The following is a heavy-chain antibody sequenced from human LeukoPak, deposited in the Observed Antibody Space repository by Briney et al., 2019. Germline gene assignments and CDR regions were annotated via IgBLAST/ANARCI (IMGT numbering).Heavy chain of an antibody. Sequence: PGGSLRLSCAASGFSFSNYHMHLVRQAPGKGLEYVSSVSTNGGSTFYADSVKGRFTISRDNSKNTLYLQMGSLRDEDMAVYYCDRGVEAEFIRGAFAIWGQGTRVSVSS. CDR2: VSTNGGST. V-gene: IGHV3-64*02. D-gene: IGHD2-15*01. J-gene: IGHJ3*02. CDR3: DRGVEAEFIRGAFAI. CDR1: GFSFSNYH.